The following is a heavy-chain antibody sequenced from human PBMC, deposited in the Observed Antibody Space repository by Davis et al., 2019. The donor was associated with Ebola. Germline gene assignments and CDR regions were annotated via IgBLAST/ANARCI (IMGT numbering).Heavy chain of an antibody. Sequence: GGSLRLSCAASGFTFSSYGMHWVRQAPGKGLEWVAVIWYDGSNKYSADSVKGRFTISRDNSKNTLYLQMNSLRAEDTAVYYCARAGIGGGYSGYDSPYYYGMDVWGQGTTVTVSS. CDR3: ARAGIGGGYSGYDSPYYYGMDV. J-gene: IGHJ6*02. CDR2: IWYDGSNK. D-gene: IGHD5-12*01. V-gene: IGHV3-33*01. CDR1: GFTFSSYG.